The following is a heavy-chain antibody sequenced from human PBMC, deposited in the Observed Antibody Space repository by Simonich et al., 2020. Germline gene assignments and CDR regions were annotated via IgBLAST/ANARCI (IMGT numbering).Heavy chain of an antibody. Sequence: EVQLVESGGGLVQPGRSLRLSCAASGFTFDDYAMSWVRQAPGKGLEWVSVVGCNSGSIGYADSVKGRFTISRDNAKNSLYLQMNSLRAEDTALYYCAKDVAAAGTEYFQHWGQCTLVTVSS. D-gene: IGHD6-13*01. J-gene: IGHJ1*01. CDR3: AKDVAAAGTEYFQH. CDR2: VGCNSGSI. CDR1: GFTFDDYA. V-gene: IGHV3-9*01.